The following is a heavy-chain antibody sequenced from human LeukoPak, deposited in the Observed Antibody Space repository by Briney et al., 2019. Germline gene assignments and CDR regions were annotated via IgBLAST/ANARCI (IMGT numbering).Heavy chain of an antibody. Sequence: GGPLRLSCAASGFTFSSYWMSWVRQAPGKGLEGVANIKQDGSEKYYVESVKGRFTISRDNAKNSLYLQMNSLRAEDTAVYYCARDGDSSGWYYYYGMDVWGQGTTVTVSS. CDR1: GFTFSSYW. V-gene: IGHV3-7*01. J-gene: IGHJ6*02. CDR2: IKQDGSEK. D-gene: IGHD6-19*01. CDR3: ARDGDSSGWYYYYGMDV.